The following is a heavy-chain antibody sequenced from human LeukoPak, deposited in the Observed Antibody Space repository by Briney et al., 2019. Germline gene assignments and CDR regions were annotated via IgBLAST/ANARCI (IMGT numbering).Heavy chain of an antibody. D-gene: IGHD3-22*01. CDR1: GYTFTGYY. CDR2: INPYSGGT. Sequence: ASVKVSRKASGYTFTGYYMHWVRQAPGQGLEWMGWINPYSGGTNYAQKFQGRVTMTRDTSISTAYMELSRLRSDDTAVYYCARDRRGTYYYDSSGYLFDYWGQGTLVTVSS. V-gene: IGHV1-2*02. CDR3: ARDRRGTYYYDSSGYLFDY. J-gene: IGHJ4*02.